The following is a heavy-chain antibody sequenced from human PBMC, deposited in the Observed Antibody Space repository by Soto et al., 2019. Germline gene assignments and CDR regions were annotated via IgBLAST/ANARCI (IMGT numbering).Heavy chain of an antibody. D-gene: IGHD6-13*01. V-gene: IGHV1-69*13. CDR3: ARAAAATPYYFEY. CDR2: IIPIFGTA. CDR1: GWTFSSYA. Sequence: ASVKVSCKACGWTFSSYAISWVRQAPGQGREWMGGIIPIFGTANYAQKFQGRVTITADESTSTAYMELSSLRSEDTAVYYCARAAAATPYYFEYLGQRTLVNLSS. J-gene: IGHJ4*02.